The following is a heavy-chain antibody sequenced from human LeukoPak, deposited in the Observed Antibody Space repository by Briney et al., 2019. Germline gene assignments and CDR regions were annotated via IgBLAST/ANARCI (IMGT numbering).Heavy chain of an antibody. J-gene: IGHJ4*02. CDR1: GGSFSGYY. Sequence: SETLSLTRAVYGGSFSGYYWSWIRQPPRKGLEWIGEINHSGSTNYNPSLKSRVTISVDTSKNQFSLKLSSVTAADTAVYYCARVRDCYSYDYWGQGTLVTVSS. V-gene: IGHV4-34*01. D-gene: IGHD5-24*01. CDR2: INHSGST. CDR3: ARVRDCYSYDY.